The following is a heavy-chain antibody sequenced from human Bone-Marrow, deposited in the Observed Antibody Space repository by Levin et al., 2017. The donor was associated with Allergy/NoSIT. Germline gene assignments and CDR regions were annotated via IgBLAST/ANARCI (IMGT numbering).Heavy chain of an antibody. Sequence: GGSLRLSCAASGFTFSDYYMSWIRQAPGKGLEWVSYITNSDTTIYYADSVKGRFTISRDNAKNSLYLQMNSLRSEDTAVYYCARDGGRSCSSTSCYSGYYYYGMDVWGQGTTVTVSS. CDR2: ITNSDTTI. CDR1: GFTFSDYY. J-gene: IGHJ6*02. V-gene: IGHV3-11*01. CDR3: ARDGGRSCSSTSCYSGYYYYGMDV. D-gene: IGHD2-2*02.